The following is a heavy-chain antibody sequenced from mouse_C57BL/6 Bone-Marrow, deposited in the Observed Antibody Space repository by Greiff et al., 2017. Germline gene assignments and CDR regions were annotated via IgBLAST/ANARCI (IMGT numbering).Heavy chain of an antibody. V-gene: IGHV1-81*01. CDR1: GYTFTSYG. CDR2: IYPRSGNT. J-gene: IGHJ4*01. D-gene: IGHD1-1*01. Sequence: VQLQESGAELARPGASVKLSCKASGYTFTSYGISWVKQRTGQGLEWIGEIYPRSGNTYYNEKFKGKATLTADKSSSTAYMELRSLTSEDSAVYFCAIYGRNAMDYWGQGTSVTVSS. CDR3: AIYGRNAMDY.